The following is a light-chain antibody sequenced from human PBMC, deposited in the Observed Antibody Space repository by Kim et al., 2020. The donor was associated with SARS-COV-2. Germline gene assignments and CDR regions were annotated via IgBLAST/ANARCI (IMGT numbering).Light chain of an antibody. J-gene: IGLJ2*01. CDR2: DVT. V-gene: IGLV2-11*01. Sequence: SHGQSVTISCTGTSSDVGSYNYVSWYQQHPGKAPKLIIYDVTKRPSGVPDRFSGSKSGNTASLTISGLQAEDEADYYCCSYAGSVVFGGGTKLTVL. CDR1: SSDVGSYNY. CDR3: CSYAGSVV.